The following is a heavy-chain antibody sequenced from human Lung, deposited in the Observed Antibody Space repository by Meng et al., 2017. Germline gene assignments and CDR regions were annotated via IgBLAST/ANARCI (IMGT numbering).Heavy chain of an antibody. CDR2: INHSGST. CDR1: GGSFSDYY. D-gene: IGHD4-11*01. J-gene: IGHJ4*02. Sequence: LRLSCVVSGGSFSDYYWSWIRQPPGKGLEWIGEINHSGSTNYNPSLESRATISVDTSQINLSLKLSSVTAADSAVYYCARGPTTMAHDFDYWGQGTLVTVSS. CDR3: ARGPTTMAHDFDY. V-gene: IGHV4-34*01.